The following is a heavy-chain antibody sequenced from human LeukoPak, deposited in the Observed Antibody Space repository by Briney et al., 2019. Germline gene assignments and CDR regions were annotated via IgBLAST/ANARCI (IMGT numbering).Heavy chain of an antibody. J-gene: IGHJ4*02. CDR1: GFRFSSYA. Sequence: PGGALRLACAASGFRFSSYAMSWVRQSRGKGLEWVSVISSSGDTTHYADSVEGRVTSSRDNSKNTLYLQMNSRRAEDTAVYYCAKDWRAVLTFPFHYWGQGTLVTVSS. D-gene: IGHD4/OR15-4a*01. CDR3: AKDWRAVLTFPFHY. V-gene: IGHV3-23*01. CDR2: ISSSGDTT.